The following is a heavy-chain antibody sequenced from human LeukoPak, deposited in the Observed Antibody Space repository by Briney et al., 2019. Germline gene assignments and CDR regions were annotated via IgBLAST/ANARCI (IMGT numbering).Heavy chain of an antibody. J-gene: IGHJ6*03. V-gene: IGHV6-1*01. CDR2: TYYRSKWYY. Sequence: SQTLSLTCAISEYSVSSNSAAWNWIRQSPSRGLEWLGRTYYRSKWYYDYAVSVKSRITINPDTSKNQFSLQLNSVTPEDTAVYYCARGPQLVDYYYIDVWCKGTTVTVSS. CDR3: ARGPQLVDYYYIDV. D-gene: IGHD6-13*01. CDR1: EYSVSSNSAA.